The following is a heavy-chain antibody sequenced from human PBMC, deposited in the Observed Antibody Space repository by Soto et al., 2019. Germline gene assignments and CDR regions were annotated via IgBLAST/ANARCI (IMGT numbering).Heavy chain of an antibody. CDR1: GGTFSSYT. Sequence: QVQLVQSGAEVKKPGSSVKVSCKASGGTFSSYTISWVRQAPGQGLEWMGRIIPILGIANYAQKFQGRVTITADKSTSTAYMELSSLRSEDTAVYYCARSSIVGARSLDYWGQGTLVTVSS. CDR2: IIPILGIA. CDR3: ARSSIVGARSLDY. V-gene: IGHV1-69*02. D-gene: IGHD1-26*01. J-gene: IGHJ4*02.